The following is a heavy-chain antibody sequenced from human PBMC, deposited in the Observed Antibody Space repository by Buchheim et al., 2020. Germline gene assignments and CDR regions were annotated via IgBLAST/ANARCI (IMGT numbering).Heavy chain of an antibody. CDR3: ARDYRITIFGVVPINYYYYGMDV. D-gene: IGHD3-3*01. V-gene: IGHV4-31*03. Sequence: QVQLQESGPGLVKPSQTLSLTCTVSGGSISSGGYYWSWIRQHPGKGLEWIGYIYYSGSTYYNPSLKTRVPISVDTSKNQFPLKLSSVTAADTAVYYCARDYRITIFGVVPINYYYYGMDVWGQGTT. CDR2: IYYSGST. J-gene: IGHJ6*02. CDR1: GGSISSGGYY.